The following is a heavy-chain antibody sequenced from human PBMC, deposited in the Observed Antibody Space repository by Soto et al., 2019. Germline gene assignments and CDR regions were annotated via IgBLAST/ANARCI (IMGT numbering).Heavy chain of an antibody. CDR1: VGSISTYY. Sequence: PSETLSLTCTVSVGSISTYYWSWIRQPPGKGLEWIGYIHHSGSANYNPSLKSRANLSVDTSKNQFSLKLTSVTAADTAVYYCATNVHGISWFFSWFDTWGQGALVTVSS. CDR3: ATNVHGISWFFSWFDT. D-gene: IGHD6-13*01. V-gene: IGHV4-59*01. J-gene: IGHJ5*02. CDR2: IHHSGSA.